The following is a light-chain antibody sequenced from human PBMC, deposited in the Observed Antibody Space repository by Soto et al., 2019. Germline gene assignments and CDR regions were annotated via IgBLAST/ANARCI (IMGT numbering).Light chain of an antibody. CDR2: DVS. CDR3: CSYAGSYTLYV. Sequence: QSVLTQPRSVSGSPGQSVTISCTGTSSDVGGYKYVSWYQQHPGKAPKLMIYDVSKRPSGVPDRFSGSKSGNTASLTISGLQAEDEADYYCCSYAGSYTLYVFGTGIKVTVL. V-gene: IGLV2-11*01. CDR1: SSDVGGYKY. J-gene: IGLJ1*01.